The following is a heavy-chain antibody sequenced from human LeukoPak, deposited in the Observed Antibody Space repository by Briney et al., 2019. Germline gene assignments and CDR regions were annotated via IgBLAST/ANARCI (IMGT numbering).Heavy chain of an antibody. CDR3: AAEAPQYDSAFYL. CDR1: GFTLSRSS. CDR2: IVVGSGNT. Sequence: SVKVSCKASGFTLSRSSVQWGRQARGQRLEWIGWIVVGSGNTNYAQKFQERVTITRDMSTSTAYMELSSLRSEDTAVYYCAAEAPQYDSAFYLWGQGTLVTVSS. J-gene: IGHJ4*02. V-gene: IGHV1-58*01. D-gene: IGHD3-3*01.